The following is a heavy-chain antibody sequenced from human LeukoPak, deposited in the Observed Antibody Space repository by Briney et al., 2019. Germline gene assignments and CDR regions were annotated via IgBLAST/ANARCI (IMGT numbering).Heavy chain of an antibody. D-gene: IGHD2-2*01. CDR3: ARVHSYCSSTSCLDY. CDR2: ISAYNGNS. J-gene: IGHJ4*02. V-gene: IGHV1-18*01. Sequence: ASVKVSCKASGYTFTSYGISWVRQAPGQGLEWMGWISAYNGNSNYAQKFQGRVTMTTDTSTSTGYMELRSLRPDDTAVYYCARVHSYCSSTSCLDYWGQGTLVTVSS. CDR1: GYTFTSYG.